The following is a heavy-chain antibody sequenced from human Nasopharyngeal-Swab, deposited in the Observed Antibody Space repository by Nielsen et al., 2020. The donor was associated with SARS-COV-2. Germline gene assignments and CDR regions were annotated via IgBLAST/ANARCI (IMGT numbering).Heavy chain of an antibody. J-gene: IGHJ5*02. CDR1: GYTFTGYY. D-gene: IGHD3-16*01. CDR3: ATGTPLIKGNWFDP. Sequence: ASVKVSCKASGYTFTGYYMHWVRQAPGQGLEWMGWINPNSGGTNYAQKFQGWVTMTRDTSISTAYMELSRLRSDDTAVYYCATGTPLIKGNWFDPWGQGTLVTVSS. CDR2: INPNSGGT. V-gene: IGHV1-2*04.